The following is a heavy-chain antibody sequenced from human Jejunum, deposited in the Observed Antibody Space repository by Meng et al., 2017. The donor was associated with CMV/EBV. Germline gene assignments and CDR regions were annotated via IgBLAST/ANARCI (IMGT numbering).Heavy chain of an antibody. D-gene: IGHD6-19*01. CDR1: GYFFTDHY. CDR2: MNPNRGTT. Sequence: QVQRVQSGAEVKKPGASVRVSCKASGYFFTDHYMHWVRQAPGQGLEWMGWMNPNRGTTGYAQKFQGRVTMTRNISKSTAYMDLSSLRSEDTAVYYCATGVADFEYWGQGTLVTVSS. CDR3: ATGVADFEY. J-gene: IGHJ4*02. V-gene: IGHV1-8*02.